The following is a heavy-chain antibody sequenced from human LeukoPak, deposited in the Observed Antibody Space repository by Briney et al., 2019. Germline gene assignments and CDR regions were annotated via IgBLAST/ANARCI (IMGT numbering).Heavy chain of an antibody. CDR2: VYYRVTS. Sequence: PSETLSLTCTVSGDSISSSSYSWAWIRQPPGKGLEWLATVYYRVTSYSNPSLRSRVSISLDASQNQLSLRVTSVTAADTAVYYCARGLRYYDSRDRFDFWGQGALVTVSS. V-gene: IGHV4-39*07. J-gene: IGHJ4*02. D-gene: IGHD3-22*01. CDR3: ARGLRYYDSRDRFDF. CDR1: GDSISSSSYS.